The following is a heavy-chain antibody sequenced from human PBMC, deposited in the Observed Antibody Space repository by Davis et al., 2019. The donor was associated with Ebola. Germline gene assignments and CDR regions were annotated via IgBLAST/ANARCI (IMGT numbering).Heavy chain of an antibody. D-gene: IGHD5-24*01. V-gene: IGHV3-74*01. CDR1: GFTFSSYW. CDR3: ARDRDGYSPMFDAFDI. J-gene: IGHJ3*02. Sequence: GESLKISCAASGFTFSSYWMHWVRQAPGKGLVWVSRIDSDGSTTNYADSVKGRFTISRDNSKNSLFLQIYSLRPDDTAIYYCARDRDGYSPMFDAFDIWGQGTMVTVSS. CDR2: IDSDGSTT.